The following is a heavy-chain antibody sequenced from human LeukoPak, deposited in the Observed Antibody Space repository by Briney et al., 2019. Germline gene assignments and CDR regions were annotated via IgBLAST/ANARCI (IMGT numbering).Heavy chain of an antibody. CDR2: ISGSGGST. V-gene: IGHV3-23*01. Sequence: GGSLRLSCAASGFTFSTYAMSWVRQAAGRGLEWVSAISGSGGSTYYADSVKGRFTISRDNSKNTLYLQINSLRAEDTALYYCAKKSGGGCHDYWGQGTLVTVSS. J-gene: IGHJ4*02. D-gene: IGHD2-15*01. CDR3: AKKSGGGCHDY. CDR1: GFTFSTYA.